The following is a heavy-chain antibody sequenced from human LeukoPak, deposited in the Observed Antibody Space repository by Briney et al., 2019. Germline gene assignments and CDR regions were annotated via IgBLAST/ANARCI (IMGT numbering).Heavy chain of an antibody. CDR2: IYYSGST. Sequence: SETLSLTCTVSGGSISSYYWSWIRQPPGKGLEWIGYIYYSGSTNYNPSLKSRVTISVDTSKNQFSLKLSPVTAADTAVYYCARLKIAVAAKYYYYYYMDVWGKGTTVTISS. J-gene: IGHJ6*03. D-gene: IGHD6-19*01. V-gene: IGHV4-59*08. CDR3: ARLKIAVAAKYYYYYYMDV. CDR1: GGSISSYY.